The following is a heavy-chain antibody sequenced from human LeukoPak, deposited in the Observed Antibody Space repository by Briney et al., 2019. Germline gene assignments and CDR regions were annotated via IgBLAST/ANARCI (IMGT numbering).Heavy chain of an antibody. CDR1: GGTFSSYA. CDR2: IIPIFGTA. V-gene: IGHV1-69*06. D-gene: IGHD4-17*01. J-gene: IGHJ4*02. Sequence: SVKVSCRASGGTFSSYAISWVRQAPGQGLEWMGGIIPIFGTANYAQKFQGRVTITADKSTSTAYMELSSLRSEDTAVYYCARDRSEFGDYGGFWGQGTLVTVSS. CDR3: ARDRSEFGDYGGF.